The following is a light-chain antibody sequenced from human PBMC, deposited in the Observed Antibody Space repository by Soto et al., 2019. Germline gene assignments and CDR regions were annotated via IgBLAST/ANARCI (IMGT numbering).Light chain of an antibody. CDR2: AAS. V-gene: IGKV1-39*01. CDR3: QHDLRPPLT. J-gene: IGKJ3*01. Sequence: DIQMTQSPSSLSASVGDRVTITCRASQSVSNYLNWYQQKPGKAPTLLIYAASTLQSGVPSRISGSGSGTDFTLTISSLQPEDFATYYCQHDLRPPLTFGPGTKVDI. CDR1: QSVSNY.